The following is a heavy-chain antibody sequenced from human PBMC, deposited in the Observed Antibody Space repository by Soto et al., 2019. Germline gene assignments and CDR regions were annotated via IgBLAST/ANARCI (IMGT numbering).Heavy chain of an antibody. D-gene: IGHD3-10*01. CDR2: IYYSGST. CDR1: GGSISSSSYY. CDR3: ASYTDYYGSGSRDYYYYGMDV. Sequence: SETLSLTCTVSGGSISSSSYYWGWLRPRPGKGREGIGSIYYSGSTYYNPSLKSRVTISVDTSKNQFSLKLSSVTAADTAVYYCASYTDYYGSGSRDYYYYGMDVWGQGTTVTVSS. J-gene: IGHJ6*02. V-gene: IGHV4-39*01.